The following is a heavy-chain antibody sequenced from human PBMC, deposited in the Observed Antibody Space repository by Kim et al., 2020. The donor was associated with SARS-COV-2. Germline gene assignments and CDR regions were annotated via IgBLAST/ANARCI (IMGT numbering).Heavy chain of an antibody. CDR3: ARVPRATTSGYDF. Sequence: SETLSLTCTVSDDSISSSLYLWGWIRQPPGKGLEWIGNTYYSGISFYNPSLKSRVTMSIDTSKNRFSLTLNSVTAADTAVYYCARVPRATTSGYDFWGQGTLVTVSS. CDR1: DDSISSSLYL. J-gene: IGHJ4*02. V-gene: IGHV4-39*02. CDR2: TYYSGIS. D-gene: IGHD1-1*01.